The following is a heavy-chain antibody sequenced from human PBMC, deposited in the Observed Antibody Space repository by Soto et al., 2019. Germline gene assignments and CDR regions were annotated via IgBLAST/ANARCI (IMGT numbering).Heavy chain of an antibody. CDR2: IDPSDSQT. J-gene: IGHJ4*02. V-gene: IGHV5-10-1*01. CDR1: EDSCAGYW. CDR3: ARQIYDSDTGPNFQYYFDS. Sequence: GLLLKVSCKGAEDSCAGYWITWVRQKPGKGLEWMGRIDPSDSQTYYSPSFRGHVTISVTKSITTVFLQWSSLRASDTAMYYCARQIYDSDTGPNFQYYFDSWGQGTPVTVPQ. D-gene: IGHD3-22*01.